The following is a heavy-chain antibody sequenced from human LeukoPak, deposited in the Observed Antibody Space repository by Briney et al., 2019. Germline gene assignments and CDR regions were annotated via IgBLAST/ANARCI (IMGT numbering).Heavy chain of an antibody. CDR1: WHSISYYTAT. Sequence: RSHPLSLTYAISWHSISYYTATWHWIRQSPSRGLEWLGRTYYRSKRYNDYAASVKNRITINPDAPQNQFSQQQNSVTPEHTALYQSSIAERSGSTYAWGQGNMVTVSS. CDR2: TYYRSKRYN. J-gene: IGHJ4*02. CDR3: SIAERSGSTYA. D-gene: IGHD3-10*01. V-gene: IGHV6-1*01.